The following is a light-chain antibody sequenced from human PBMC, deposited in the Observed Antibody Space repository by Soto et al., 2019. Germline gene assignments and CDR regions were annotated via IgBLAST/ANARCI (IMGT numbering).Light chain of an antibody. CDR2: KAS. Sequence: DIQMTQSPSTLSASVGDRVTITCRASQTINTWLAWFQQKPGKAPKLLIYKASSLESGVPSRFSGSGSGTEFTLTISSLQPEDFETSYCQQDYAHSRTFGQGTKVDI. V-gene: IGKV1-5*03. CDR1: QTINTW. CDR3: QQDYAHSRT. J-gene: IGKJ1*01.